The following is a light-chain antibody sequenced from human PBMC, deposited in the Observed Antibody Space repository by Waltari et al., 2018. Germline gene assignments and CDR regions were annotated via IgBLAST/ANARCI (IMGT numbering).Light chain of an antibody. CDR2: GAS. V-gene: IGKV3-15*01. CDR3: QQYSNWPPLT. Sequence: EIVMTQSTATLSVSPGGRATLSCRTSRSVSSNLAWYQQKAGQAPRLLIYGASTRATGIPARFSGSGSGTEFTLTISSLQSEDFAVYYCQQYSNWPPLTFGGGTKVEIK. J-gene: IGKJ4*01. CDR1: RSVSSN.